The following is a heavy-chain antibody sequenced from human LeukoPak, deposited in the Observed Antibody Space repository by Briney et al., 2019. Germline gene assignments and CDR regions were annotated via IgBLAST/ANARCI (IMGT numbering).Heavy chain of an antibody. CDR3: ARRKSVYSSSWYGANYYYYYMDV. CDR2: VNGDGSTT. D-gene: IGHD6-13*01. V-gene: IGHV3-74*01. CDR1: GFAFSRYW. J-gene: IGHJ6*03. Sequence: GGSLRLSCAASGFAFSRYWMHWVRQAPGKGLVWVSRVNGDGSTTTYADSVKGRFTISRDNAKNSLYLQMNSLRAEDTAVYYCARRKSVYSSSWYGANYYYYYMDVWGKGTTVTVSS.